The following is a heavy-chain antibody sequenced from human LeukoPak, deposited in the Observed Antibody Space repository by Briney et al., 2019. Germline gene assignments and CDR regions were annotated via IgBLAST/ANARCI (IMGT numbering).Heavy chain of an antibody. J-gene: IGHJ4*02. V-gene: IGHV3-30*02. CDR2: IRYDGSNK. Sequence: PGGSLRLSCAASGFTFSSYGMHWVRQAPGKGLEWVAFIRYDGSNKYYADSVKGRFTISRDNSKNTLYLQMNSLRAEDTAVYYCAKDDILTGYYSDFDYWGQGTLVTVSS. CDR3: AKDDILTGYYSDFDY. D-gene: IGHD3-9*01. CDR1: GFTFSSYG.